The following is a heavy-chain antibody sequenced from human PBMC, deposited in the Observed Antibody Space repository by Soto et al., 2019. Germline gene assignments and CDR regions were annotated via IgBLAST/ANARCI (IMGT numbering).Heavy chain of an antibody. J-gene: IGHJ5*02. V-gene: IGHV4-31*03. CDR3: ARAWTATAGWANWFDR. CDR1: GGSISGEGYY. CDR2: IHYSGST. D-gene: IGHD6-13*01. Sequence: QVQLQESGPGLVEASPTLSLTCTVSGGSISGEGYYWSWIRQYSGRGLEWIGYIHYSGSTYYNPSLKSRVIISVDTSKTQFFLNLSSVTAADTAVYYCARAWTATAGWANWFDRWGQGTLVTVSS.